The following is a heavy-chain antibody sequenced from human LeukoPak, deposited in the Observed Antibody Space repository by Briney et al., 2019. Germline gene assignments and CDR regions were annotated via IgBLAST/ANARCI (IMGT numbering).Heavy chain of an antibody. V-gene: IGHV4-39*01. CDR1: GDSIRSGSYN. Sequence: SETLSLTCTVSGDSIRSGSYNWGWIRQPPGKGLEWIGSIYYSGNTFYNPSLKSRVTISVDSLKNQFSLKLNFVTAADTAVYYCARGAPVLNAFDIWGQGTMVTVS. CDR2: IYYSGNT. CDR3: ARGAPVLNAFDI. D-gene: IGHD1-26*01. J-gene: IGHJ3*02.